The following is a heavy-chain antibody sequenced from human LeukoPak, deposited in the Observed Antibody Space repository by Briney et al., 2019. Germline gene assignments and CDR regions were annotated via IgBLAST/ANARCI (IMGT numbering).Heavy chain of an antibody. CDR2: ISYDGSNK. Sequence: PGGSLRLSCAASGFTFSSYAMHWVRQAPGKGLEWVAVISYDGSNKYYADSVKGRFTISRDNSKNTLYLQMNSLRAEDTAVYYCARDPQKGITMVRGVPDYWGQGTLVTVSS. CDR3: ARDPQKGITMVRGVPDY. J-gene: IGHJ4*02. V-gene: IGHV3-30-3*01. CDR1: GFTFSSYA. D-gene: IGHD3-10*01.